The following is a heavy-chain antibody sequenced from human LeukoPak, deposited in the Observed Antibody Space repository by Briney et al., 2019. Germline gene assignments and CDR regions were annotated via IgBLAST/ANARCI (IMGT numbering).Heavy chain of an antibody. CDR1: GGSISSGDYY. CDR3: AKRGQFWSGYHNWFDP. J-gene: IGHJ5*02. CDR2: IYYSGST. Sequence: SQTLSLTCTVSGGSISSGDYYWSWIRQPPGKGLEWIGYIYYSGSTYYNPSLMSRVTISVDTSKNQFSLKLSSVTAADTAVYYCAKRGQFWSGYHNWFDPWGQGTLVTVSS. V-gene: IGHV4-30-4*08. D-gene: IGHD3-3*02.